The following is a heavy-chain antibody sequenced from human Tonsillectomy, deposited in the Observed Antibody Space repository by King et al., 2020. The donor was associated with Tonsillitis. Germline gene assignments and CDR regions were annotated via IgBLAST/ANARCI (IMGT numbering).Heavy chain of an antibody. CDR1: GFTFDDYA. CDR2: ITWDGGST. J-gene: IGHJ6*02. D-gene: IGHD3-3*01. V-gene: IGHV3-43D*03. Sequence: VQLVESGGVVEQPGGSLRLSCAASGFTFDDYAMHWVRQAPGKGLEWVSLITWDGGSTYYADSVKGRFTISRDNSKNSLYLQMNSLRVEDTALYYCSKDNAPRGDFWSGYYYGMDVWGQGTTVTVSS. CDR3: SKDNAPRGDFWSGYYYGMDV.